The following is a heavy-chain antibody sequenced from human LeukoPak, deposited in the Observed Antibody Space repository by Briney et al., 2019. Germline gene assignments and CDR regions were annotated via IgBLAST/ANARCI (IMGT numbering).Heavy chain of an antibody. J-gene: IGHJ3*02. CDR2: IYSGCST. V-gene: IGHV3-53*01. D-gene: IGHD3-22*01. CDR3: ARSPYYYDSSGYHGAFDI. CDR1: GFTVSSNY. Sequence: GGSLRLSCAASGFTVSSNYMSWVRQAPGKGLEWVSIIYSGCSTYYADSVKGRFTISRDNSKNTLYRQMNSLRAEDTAVYYCARSPYYYDSSGYHGAFDIWGQGTMVTVSS.